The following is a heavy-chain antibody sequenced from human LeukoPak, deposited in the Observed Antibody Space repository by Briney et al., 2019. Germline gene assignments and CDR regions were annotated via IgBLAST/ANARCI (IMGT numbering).Heavy chain of an antibody. V-gene: IGHV3-48*03. CDR2: ISNSGSTI. J-gene: IGHJ6*04. D-gene: IGHD3-10*02. Sequence: GGSMRPSSAASGLTLSSYEMNCARQVPEKGLEWVSYISNSGSTIYNADSVKGRFTISRDNAKNSLYLQMNSMRAEDTAVYYCAELGITMIGGVWGKGTTVTISS. CDR3: AELGITMIGGV. CDR1: GLTLSSYE.